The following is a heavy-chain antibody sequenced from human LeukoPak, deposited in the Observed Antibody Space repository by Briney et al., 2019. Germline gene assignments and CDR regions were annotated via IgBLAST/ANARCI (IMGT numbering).Heavy chain of an antibody. D-gene: IGHD3-9*01. V-gene: IGHV4-4*02. CDR2: IYHSGST. CDR3: ARDYDISYWYFDL. J-gene: IGHJ2*01. CDR1: GGSISSSNW. Sequence: SETLSLTCAVSGGSISSSNWWSWVRQPPGKGLEWIGEIYHSGSTNYNPSLKSRVTISVDKSKNQFSLKLSSVTAADTAVYYCARDYDISYWYFDLWGRGTLVTVSS.